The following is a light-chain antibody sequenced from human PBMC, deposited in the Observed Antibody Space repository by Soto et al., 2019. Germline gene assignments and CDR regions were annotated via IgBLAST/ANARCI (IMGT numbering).Light chain of an antibody. CDR2: GAS. V-gene: IGKV3-15*01. J-gene: IGKJ4*01. CDR1: QSFSSN. Sequence: EIVMTQSQAPRPVSPGERATPSSGASQSFSSNLAGYQQKPGQAPRLLIYGASTRATGIPARFSGSGSGTEFTLTISSLQSEDFAVYYCQQYNNWPQLTFGGGTKVEIK. CDR3: QQYNNWPQLT.